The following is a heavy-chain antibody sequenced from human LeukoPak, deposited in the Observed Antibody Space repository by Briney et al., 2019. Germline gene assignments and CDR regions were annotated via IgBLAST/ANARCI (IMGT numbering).Heavy chain of an antibody. CDR1: GGTFSSYA. D-gene: IGHD3-9*01. J-gene: IGHJ4*02. V-gene: IGHV1-69*05. CDR2: IIPIFGTA. Sequence: SVKVSCKXSGGTFSSYAISWVRQAPGQGLEWMGGIIPIFGTANYSQKFQGRVTITTDESTSTAYMELSSLRSEDTAVYYCARGSYDILTGYQQKYYFDYWGQGTLVTVSS. CDR3: ARGSYDILTGYQQKYYFDY.